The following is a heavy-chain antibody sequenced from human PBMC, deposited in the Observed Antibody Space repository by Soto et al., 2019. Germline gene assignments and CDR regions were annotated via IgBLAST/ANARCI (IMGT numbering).Heavy chain of an antibody. Sequence: SETLSLTCTVSGDSISSADYYWSWIRQTPGEGLEWIGHIFYSGTTYYNPSLKSRLTISVDTSKNHFSLRLTSVTVADTAVYYCARDLWVEPELYYYGMDVWGQGTTVTVSS. D-gene: IGHD1-1*01. CDR2: IFYSGTT. J-gene: IGHJ6*02. CDR3: ARDLWVEPELYYYGMDV. V-gene: IGHV4-30-4*01. CDR1: GDSISSADYY.